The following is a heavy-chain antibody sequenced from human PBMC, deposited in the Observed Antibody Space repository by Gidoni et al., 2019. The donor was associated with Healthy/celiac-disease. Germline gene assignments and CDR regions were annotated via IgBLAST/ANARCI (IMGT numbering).Heavy chain of an antibody. CDR3: ARDLSYNYGMDV. J-gene: IGHJ6*02. CDR1: GFPFSSYS. CDR2: ISSSSSYI. Sequence: EVQLVESGGGLVKPGGSLRLSCEASGFPFSSYSMNWVRQAPGKGLEWVSSISSSSSYIYYADSVKGRFTTSRDNAKNSLYLQMNSLRAEDTAVYYCARDLSYNYGMDVWGQGTTVTVSS. V-gene: IGHV3-21*01.